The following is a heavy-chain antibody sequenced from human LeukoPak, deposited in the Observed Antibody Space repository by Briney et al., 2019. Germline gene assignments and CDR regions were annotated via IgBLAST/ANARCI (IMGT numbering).Heavy chain of an antibody. V-gene: IGHV3-15*01. CDR1: GFTFSNAW. CDR2: IKSKTDGGTT. CDR3: TTDPAASYLIDY. J-gene: IGHJ4*02. D-gene: IGHD1-26*01. Sequence: PGGSLRLSCAASGFTFSNAWMSWVHQAPGKGLEWVGRIKSKTDGGTTDYAAPVKGRFTISRDDSKNTLYLQMNSLKTEDTAVYYCTTDPAASYLIDYWRQGTLVTVSS.